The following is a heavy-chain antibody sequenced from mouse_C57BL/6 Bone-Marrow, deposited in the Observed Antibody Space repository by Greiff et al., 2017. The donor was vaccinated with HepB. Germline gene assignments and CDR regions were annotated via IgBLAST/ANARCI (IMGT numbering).Heavy chain of an antibody. CDR3: ARSGRYPLAY. V-gene: IGHV1-82*01. J-gene: IGHJ3*01. CDR2: IYPGDGDT. Sequence: VQVVESGPELVKPGASVKISCKASGYAFSSSWMNWVKQRPGKGLEWIGRIYPGDGDTNYKSSSTAYMQLSSLTSEDSAVYFCARSGRYPLAYWGQGTLVTVSA. CDR1: GYAFSSSW. D-gene: IGHD2-14*01.